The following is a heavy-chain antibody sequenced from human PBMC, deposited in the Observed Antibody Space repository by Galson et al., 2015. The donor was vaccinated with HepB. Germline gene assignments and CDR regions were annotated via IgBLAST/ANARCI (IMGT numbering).Heavy chain of an antibody. CDR3: ARAPHYYDFWSGHFDY. CDR2: MNPNSGNT. Sequence: SVKVSCKASGYTFTSYDINWVRQATGQGLEWMGWMNPNSGNTGYAQKFQGRVTMTRNTSISTAYMELSSLRSEDTAVYYCARAPHYYDFWSGHFDYWGQGTLVTVSS. V-gene: IGHV1-8*01. J-gene: IGHJ4*02. D-gene: IGHD3-3*01. CDR1: GYTFTSYD.